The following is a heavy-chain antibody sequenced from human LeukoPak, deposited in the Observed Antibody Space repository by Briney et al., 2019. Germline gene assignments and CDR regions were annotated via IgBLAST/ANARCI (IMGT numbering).Heavy chain of an antibody. D-gene: IGHD7-27*01. V-gene: IGHV4-4*07. CDR3: ASSPNWGYYYYYMDV. Sequence: SETLSLTCTVSGGSISSYYWSWIRQPAGKGLVWIGRIYTSGSTNYNPSLKSRVTMSVDTSKNQFSLKLSSVTAADTAVYYCASSPNWGYYYYYMDVWGKGTTVTVSS. J-gene: IGHJ6*03. CDR2: IYTSGST. CDR1: GGSISSYY.